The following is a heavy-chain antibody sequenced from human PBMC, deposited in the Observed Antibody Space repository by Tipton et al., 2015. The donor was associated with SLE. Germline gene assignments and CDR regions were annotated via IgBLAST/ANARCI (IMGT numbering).Heavy chain of an antibody. CDR1: GGSISSHF. CDR3: ARVGESSGYPYY. Sequence: TLSLTCTVSGGSISSHFWSWIRQPPGKGLEWIGYTYYNGSTNYNSSLKSRVSISVDTSKKRFFLQLSSVTAADTAVYFCARVGESSGYPYYWGQGTQVTVSS. V-gene: IGHV4-59*11. CDR2: TYYNGST. D-gene: IGHD3-22*01. J-gene: IGHJ4*02.